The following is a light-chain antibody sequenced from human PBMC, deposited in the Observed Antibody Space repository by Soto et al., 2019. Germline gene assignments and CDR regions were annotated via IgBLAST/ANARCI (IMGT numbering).Light chain of an antibody. Sequence: DIQMPQFPSTLSASVGDRVTITCRSSASISSWLAWYQQKPGKAPKILIYKAATLQSGVPSRFTGSGSGTEFTLTISSLQPDDFATYYCQHYSGFPLTFGGGTKVEIK. CDR1: ASISSW. CDR2: KAA. CDR3: QHYSGFPLT. V-gene: IGKV1-5*03. J-gene: IGKJ4*01.